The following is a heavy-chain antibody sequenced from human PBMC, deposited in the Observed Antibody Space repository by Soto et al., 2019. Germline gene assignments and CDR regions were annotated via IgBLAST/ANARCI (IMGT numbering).Heavy chain of an antibody. J-gene: IGHJ4*02. V-gene: IGHV5-10-1*01. D-gene: IGHD1-26*01. CDR1: GYRFISYW. CDR3: VRHGNGTPYYFAY. Sequence: GESLKISCKGSGYRFISYWISWVRQMPGKGLEWMGRIDPSDSYTTYSPSFQGHVTISIDKSTSTAYLQLRSLEASDNAKYYCVRHGNGTPYYFAYRGQGILVTVSS. CDR2: IDPSDSYT.